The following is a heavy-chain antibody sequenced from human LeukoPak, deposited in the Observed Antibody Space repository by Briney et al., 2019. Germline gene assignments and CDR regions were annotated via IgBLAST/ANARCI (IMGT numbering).Heavy chain of an antibody. D-gene: IGHD3-3*01. Sequence: GGSLRLSCAASGFTFSSYWMSWVRQAPGKGLEWVANIKQDGSEKYYVDSVKGRFTISRDNAKNSLYLQMNSLRAEDTAVYYCAREGGRFLENVDYWGQGTLVTVSS. V-gene: IGHV3-7*01. CDR3: AREGGRFLENVDY. CDR2: IKQDGSEK. J-gene: IGHJ4*02. CDR1: GFTFSSYW.